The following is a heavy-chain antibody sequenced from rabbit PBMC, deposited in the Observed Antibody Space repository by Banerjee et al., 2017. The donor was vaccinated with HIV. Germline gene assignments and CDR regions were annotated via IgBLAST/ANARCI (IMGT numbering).Heavy chain of an antibody. V-gene: IGHV1S45*01. Sequence: QEQLVEYGGDLVQPEGSLTLSYKASGIDYSSYGSSWVRQAPGKGLEWIACINSNTGNTVYASWAKGPFTISKTSSTTVTLQMTSLTAADTATYFCARDLAGVIGWNFNLWGPGTLVTVS. CDR2: INSNTGNT. CDR1: GIDYSSYG. J-gene: IGHJ4*01. D-gene: IGHD4-1*01. CDR3: ARDLAGVIGWNFNL.